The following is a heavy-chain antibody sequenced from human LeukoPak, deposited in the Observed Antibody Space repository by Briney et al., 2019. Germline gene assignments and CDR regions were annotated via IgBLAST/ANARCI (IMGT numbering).Heavy chain of an antibody. V-gene: IGHV1-18*01. CDR1: GYTFTSFG. CDR2: ISPYNGNT. Sequence: GASVKVSCKASGYTFTSFGISWVRQAPGQELEWMGWISPYNGNTNYPQKVQGRITVTTDTSTSTAYMELRSLRSDDTAVYYCARDKNHYDTRGDFWGQGTLVTVSS. D-gene: IGHD3-22*01. CDR3: ARDKNHYDTRGDF. J-gene: IGHJ4*02.